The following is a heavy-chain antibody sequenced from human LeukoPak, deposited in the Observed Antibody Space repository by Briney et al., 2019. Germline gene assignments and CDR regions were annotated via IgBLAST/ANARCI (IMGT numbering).Heavy chain of an antibody. Sequence: AETLSLTCAVYGGSFSGYYRSWIRQPPGKGLEWIGEINHSGSTNYNPSLKSGGTISVNTSKNQFSLKLIYVTAAGTDVYSCAKSGYYGKTDSWGHGTLVTVSS. V-gene: IGHV4-34*01. CDR2: INHSGST. CDR3: AKSGYYGKTDS. J-gene: IGHJ5*01. CDR1: GGSFSGYY. D-gene: IGHD3-10*01.